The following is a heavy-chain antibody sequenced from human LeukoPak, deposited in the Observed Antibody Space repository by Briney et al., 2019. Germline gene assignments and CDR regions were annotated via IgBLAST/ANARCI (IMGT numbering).Heavy chain of an antibody. J-gene: IGHJ4*02. CDR1: GGSVSSGSYY. CDR3: AKNAGYSSSWIDY. CDR2: IYYSGST. V-gene: IGHV4-61*01. Sequence: SETLSLTCTVSGGSVSSGSYYWSWIRQPPGKGLEWIGYIYYSGSTNYNPSLKSRVTISVDTSKNQFSPKLSSVTAADTAVYYCAKNAGYSSSWIDYRGQGTLVTVSS. D-gene: IGHD6-13*01.